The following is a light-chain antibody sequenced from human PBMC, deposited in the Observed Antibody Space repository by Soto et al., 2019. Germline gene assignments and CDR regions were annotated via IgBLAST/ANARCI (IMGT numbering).Light chain of an antibody. Sequence: QSVVTQEPSFSVSPGRTVTLTCGLSSGSVSTSYYPSWYQQTPGQAPRTLIYSTNTRSSGVSDRFSGSMLGNKAALTISGAQADDEADYYCALYMGSGIWVFGGGTKLTVL. CDR3: ALYMGSGIWV. J-gene: IGLJ3*02. V-gene: IGLV8-61*01. CDR1: SGSVSTSYY. CDR2: STN.